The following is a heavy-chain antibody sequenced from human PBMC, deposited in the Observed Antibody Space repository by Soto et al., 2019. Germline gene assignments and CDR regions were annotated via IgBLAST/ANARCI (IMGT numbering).Heavy chain of an antibody. D-gene: IGHD1-26*01. J-gene: IGHJ6*02. CDR2: IIPIFGTA. CDR1: GGTFSSYA. CDR3: ARDEGGDYYYGMDV. V-gene: IGHV1-69*12. Sequence: QVQLVQSGAEVKKPGSSVKVSCKASGGTFSSYAISWVRQAPGQGLEWMGGIIPIFGTANYAQKFQGRVTXXAXEXTSTAYRELSSLRSEDTAVYYCARDEGGDYYYGMDVWGQGTTVTVSS.